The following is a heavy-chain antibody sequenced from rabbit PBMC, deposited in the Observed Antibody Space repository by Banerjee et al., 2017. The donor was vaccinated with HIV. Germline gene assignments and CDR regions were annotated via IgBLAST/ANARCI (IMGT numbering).Heavy chain of an antibody. V-gene: IGHV1S40*01. D-gene: IGHD1-1*01. CDR3: ARGITGGYKYNL. CDR1: GIDFSGYYY. J-gene: IGHJ4*01. CDR2: IDGGTATT. Sequence: QQLEESGGGLVKPGASLTLTCKASGIDFSGYYYMCWVRQAPGKGLEWIGCIDGGTATTWYASWAKGRFTISKTSSTTVTLQMTSLTAADTATYFCARGITGGYKYNLWGQGTLVTV.